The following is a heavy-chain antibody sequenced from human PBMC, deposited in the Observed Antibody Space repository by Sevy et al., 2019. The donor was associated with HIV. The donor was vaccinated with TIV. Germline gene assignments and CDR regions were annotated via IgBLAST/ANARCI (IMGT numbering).Heavy chain of an antibody. CDR1: GFALSNYYA. D-gene: IGHD4-17*01. Sequence: GGSLRLSCAASGFALSNYYAMHWVRQAPGKGLEWVALISYDGSDKYYADPVKGRFTISRDNFKNTLYRQMNSLTTEDTAVYYCARPRANYVDHYFFYAMDVWGQGTTVTVSS. CDR3: ARPRANYVDHYFFYAMDV. J-gene: IGHJ6*02. CDR2: ISYDGSDK. V-gene: IGHV3-30-3*01.